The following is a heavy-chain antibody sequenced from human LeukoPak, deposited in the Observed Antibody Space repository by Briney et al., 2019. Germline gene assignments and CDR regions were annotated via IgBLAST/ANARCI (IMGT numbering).Heavy chain of an antibody. Sequence: PGGSLRLSCAASGFXFSGYGIHWVRQAPGKGLEWVAVIWYDGSNKYYADSVKGRFTISRDNSKNTLYLQMNSLKAEDTAVYYCARPPMVRGVIITGDDVFDIWGQGTMVTVSS. V-gene: IGHV3-33*01. CDR3: ARPPMVRGVIITGDDVFDI. CDR1: GFXFSGYG. J-gene: IGHJ3*02. D-gene: IGHD3-10*01. CDR2: IWYDGSNK.